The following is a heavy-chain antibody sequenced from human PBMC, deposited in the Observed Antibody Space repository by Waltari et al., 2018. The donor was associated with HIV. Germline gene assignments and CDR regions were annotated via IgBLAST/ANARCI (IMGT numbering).Heavy chain of an antibody. Sequence: EVQLLESGGGLVQPGGSLRLSCAASGFTFSSYAMSWVRQAPGKGLEGVSFIRGSGGSTYYADSVKGRFTISRDKSKNTLYLQMNSLRAEDTAVYYCAKDNRDPLGTLWYWGQGTLVTVSS. J-gene: IGHJ4*02. CDR3: AKDNRDPLGTLWY. CDR1: GFTFSSYA. CDR2: IRGSGGST. V-gene: IGHV3-23*01. D-gene: IGHD2-21*01.